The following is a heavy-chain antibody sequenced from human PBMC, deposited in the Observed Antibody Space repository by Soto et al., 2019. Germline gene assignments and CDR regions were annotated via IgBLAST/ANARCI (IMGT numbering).Heavy chain of an antibody. CDR1: GFTFSSYA. CDR3: ARDQREKGDAFDI. CDR2: ISYDGSNK. V-gene: IGHV3-30-3*01. J-gene: IGHJ3*02. Sequence: QVQLVESGGGVVQPGRSLRLSCAASGFTFSSYAMHWVRQAPGKGLEWVAVISYDGSNKYYADSVKGRFTISRDNSKNTLYLQMNSLRAEDTAVYYCARDQREKGDAFDIWGQGTMVTVSS.